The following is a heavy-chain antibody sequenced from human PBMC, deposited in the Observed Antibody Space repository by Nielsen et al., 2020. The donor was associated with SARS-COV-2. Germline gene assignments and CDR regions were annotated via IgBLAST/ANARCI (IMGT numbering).Heavy chain of an antibody. Sequence: ASVKVSCKASGGTFSSYAISWVRQAPGQGLEWMGEFDPQDGETTYAQKFQGRVTMTEDTSIDTAYLDLSGLTSDDTAIYYCATDSPIGVVIYALAHWGQGTPVTVSS. D-gene: IGHD3-3*01. CDR1: GGTFSSYA. CDR3: ATDSPIGVVIYALAH. CDR2: FDPQDGET. V-gene: IGHV1-24*01. J-gene: IGHJ4*02.